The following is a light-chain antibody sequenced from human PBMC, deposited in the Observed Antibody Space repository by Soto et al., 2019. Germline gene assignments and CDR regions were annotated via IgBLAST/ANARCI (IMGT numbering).Light chain of an antibody. CDR3: QQYNNWPSTT. V-gene: IGKV3-15*01. Sequence: EIVMTQSPATLSVSPGERATLSCRASQSVSSNLAWYQQKPGQAPRLLIYGASTRATGIPARFSGNGSGTEFTLTISSLQSEDFAVYCCQQYNNWPSTTFGGGTKVEIK. CDR1: QSVSSN. J-gene: IGKJ4*01. CDR2: GAS.